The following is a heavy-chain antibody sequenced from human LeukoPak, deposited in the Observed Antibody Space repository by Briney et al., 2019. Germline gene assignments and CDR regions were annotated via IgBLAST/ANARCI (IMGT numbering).Heavy chain of an antibody. J-gene: IGHJ6*04. CDR1: GGSFSGYY. Sequence: SETLSLTCAVYGGSFSGYYWSWIRQPPGKGLEWIGEINHSGSTNYNPSPKSRVTISVDTSKNQFSLKLTSVTAADTAVFYCARGRGKFYGSGSYYNGDYGMDVWGKGTTVTVSS. D-gene: IGHD3-10*01. CDR3: ARGRGKFYGSGSYYNGDYGMDV. CDR2: INHSGST. V-gene: IGHV4-34*01.